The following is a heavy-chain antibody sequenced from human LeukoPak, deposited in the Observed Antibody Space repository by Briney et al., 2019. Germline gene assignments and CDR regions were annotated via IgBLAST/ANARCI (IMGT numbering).Heavy chain of an antibody. CDR1: GYSLTDLS. V-gene: IGHV1-24*01. CDR3: ITPLGYCSSASCRHGMDV. D-gene: IGHD2-2*01. Sequence: ASVNVSFKVSGYSLTDLSMHWDRQAPGKGLEWVGGYDTEHEETIYAQKFQGRVTMTEDTSSDTAYMELSSLRSEDTAVYYCITPLGYCSSASCRHGMDVWGQGTTVIVS. J-gene: IGHJ6*02. CDR2: YDTEHEET.